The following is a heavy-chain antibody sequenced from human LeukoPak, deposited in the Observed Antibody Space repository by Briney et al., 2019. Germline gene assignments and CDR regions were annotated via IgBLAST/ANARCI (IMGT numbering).Heavy chain of an antibody. V-gene: IGHV4-59*08. J-gene: IGHJ4*02. D-gene: IGHD6-19*01. CDR3: AKQVAVAGRVDY. Sequence: PSETLSLTCTVSGGSISSYYWSWIRQPPGKGLEWIGYIYYSGSTNYNPSLKSRVTISVDTSKNQFSLKLGSVTAADTAVYYCAKQVAVAGRVDYWGQGTLVTVSS. CDR2: IYYSGST. CDR1: GGSISSYY.